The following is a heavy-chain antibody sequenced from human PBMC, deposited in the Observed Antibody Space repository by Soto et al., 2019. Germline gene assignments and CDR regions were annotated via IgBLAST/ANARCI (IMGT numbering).Heavy chain of an antibody. CDR1: GGSISSGGYY. D-gene: IGHD4-4*01. CDR3: ARTYSNYAQPFDY. J-gene: IGHJ4*02. Sequence: TSETLSLTCTVSGGSISSGGYYLSWIRPHPGKGLEWIGYIYYSGSTNYNPSLKSRVTISVDTSKNQFSLKLSSVTAADTAVYYCARTYSNYAQPFDYWGQGTLVTVSS. V-gene: IGHV4-61*08. CDR2: IYYSGST.